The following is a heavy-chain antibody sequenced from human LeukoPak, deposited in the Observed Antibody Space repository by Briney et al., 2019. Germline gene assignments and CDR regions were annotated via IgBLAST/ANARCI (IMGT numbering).Heavy chain of an antibody. CDR2: ITGSGTTT. CDR3: ARGAGVGSYVPFDL. Sequence: GGSLRLSCAASGFSFDNRAMSWLRQAPGKGLEWVSTITGSGTTTYYADSVKGRFTISRDISRKTVYLQVNSLRAEDTAVYYCARGAGVGSYVPFDLWGLGTLVAVSS. D-gene: IGHD3-16*01. J-gene: IGHJ4*02. CDR1: GFSFDNRA. V-gene: IGHV3-23*01.